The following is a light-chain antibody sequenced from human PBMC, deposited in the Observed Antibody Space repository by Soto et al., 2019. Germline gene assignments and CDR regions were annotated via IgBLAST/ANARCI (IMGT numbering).Light chain of an antibody. CDR2: GDN. J-gene: IGLJ2*01. CDR3: ESYDSSLRDVV. V-gene: IGLV1-40*01. CDR1: SSNIGAGYD. Sequence: QSVLTQPPSVSGAPGQKVTIPCTGSSSNIGAGYDVHWYQQLPGAAPTLLIYGDNDRPSGVPDRFSGSKSGTSASLAITGLQAEDEADYYCESYDSSLRDVVFGGGTKL.